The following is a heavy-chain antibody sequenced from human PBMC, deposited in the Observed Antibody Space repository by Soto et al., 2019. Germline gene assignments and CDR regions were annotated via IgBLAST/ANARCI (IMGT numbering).Heavy chain of an antibody. CDR1: GFSLSSHS. V-gene: IGHV3-48*02. Sequence: GGSLRLSCAASGFSLSSHSMNWVRQAPGKGLEWISYIRSSGRAMYYADSVKGRFTISRDTAKNSLYLQMNSLRDEETAVYYCARESYSGSYHDYWGQGTLVTVSS. J-gene: IGHJ4*02. CDR3: ARESYSGSYHDY. D-gene: IGHD1-26*01. CDR2: IRSSGRAM.